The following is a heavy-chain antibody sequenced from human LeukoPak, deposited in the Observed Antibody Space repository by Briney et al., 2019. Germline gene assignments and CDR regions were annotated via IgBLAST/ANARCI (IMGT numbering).Heavy chain of an antibody. V-gene: IGHV3-23*01. CDR2: SASGGSS. Sequence: GGSLRLSCVASGFTFSSYAMNWVRQAPGKGLEWVSTSASGGSSYYADSVKGRFTISRDNAKNSLYLQMNSLRAEDTAVYYCARDPPYCSSTSCYFDSWGQGTLVTVSS. J-gene: IGHJ4*02. D-gene: IGHD2-2*01. CDR1: GFTFSSYA. CDR3: ARDPPYCSSTSCYFDS.